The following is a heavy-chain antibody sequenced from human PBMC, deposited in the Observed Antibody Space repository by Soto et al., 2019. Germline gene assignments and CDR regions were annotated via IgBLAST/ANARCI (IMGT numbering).Heavy chain of an antibody. CDR3: ARVGYCSGTSCHRGGYNWFDP. Sequence: QVQLVQSGAEVKKPGASVKVSCKASGYTFTSYGISWVRQAPGQGLEWMGWISAYNGNTNYAQKLQGRVTMTTDTSTSTAYMELRSLRSDDTAVYYCARVGYCSGTSCHRGGYNWFDPWGQGTLVTVSS. CDR2: ISAYNGNT. D-gene: IGHD2-2*01. V-gene: IGHV1-18*01. CDR1: GYTFTSYG. J-gene: IGHJ5*02.